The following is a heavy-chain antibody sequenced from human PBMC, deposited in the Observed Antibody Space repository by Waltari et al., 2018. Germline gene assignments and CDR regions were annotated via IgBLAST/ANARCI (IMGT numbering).Heavy chain of an antibody. CDR1: GFTFSRSW. CDR3: VRIYFESSGHKLS. CDR2: INNDGTTT. J-gene: IGHJ5*02. Sequence: EVQLVESGGGLVQPGGYLRLSCAASGFTFSRSWMHWARQAPGKGLVWVSLINNDGTTTIYADSVKGRFTISRDNAENTLYLQMNSLRAEDTAVYYCVRIYFESSGHKLSWGQGTLVTVSS. D-gene: IGHD3-22*01. V-gene: IGHV3-74*01.